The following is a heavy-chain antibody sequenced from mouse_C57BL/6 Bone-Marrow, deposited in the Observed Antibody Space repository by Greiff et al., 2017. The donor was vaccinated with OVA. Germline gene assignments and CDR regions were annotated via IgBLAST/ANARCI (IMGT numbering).Heavy chain of an antibody. CDR2: ISYDGSN. V-gene: IGHV3-6*01. D-gene: IGHD2-1*01. CDR3: TGGDGNYAWFAY. Sequence: EVKLQESGPGLVKPSQSLSLTCPVTGYSITSGYYWNWIRQFPGNKLEWMGYISYDGSNNYNQSLKNRISITRDTSKNQFFLKLNSVTTEDTATNCRTGGDGNYAWFAYWGQGTLGTVSA. CDR1: GYSITSGYY. J-gene: IGHJ3*01.